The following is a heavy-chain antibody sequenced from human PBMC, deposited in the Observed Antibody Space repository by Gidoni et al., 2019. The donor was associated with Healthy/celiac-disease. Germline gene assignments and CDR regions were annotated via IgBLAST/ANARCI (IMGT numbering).Heavy chain of an antibody. V-gene: IGHV4-39*01. Sequence: QLQLQESGPGLVKPSETLSLTCTVSGGSISSSSYYWGWIRQPPGKGLEWIGSIYYSGSTYYNPSLKSRVTISVDTSKNQFSLKLSSVTAADTAVYYCARVGDPYYYDSSGYRGVAFDIWGQGTMVTVSS. J-gene: IGHJ3*02. CDR2: IYYSGST. D-gene: IGHD3-22*01. CDR1: GGSISSSSYY. CDR3: ARVGDPYYYDSSGYRGVAFDI.